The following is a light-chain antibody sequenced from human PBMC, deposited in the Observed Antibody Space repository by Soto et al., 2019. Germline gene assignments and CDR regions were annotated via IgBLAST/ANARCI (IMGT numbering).Light chain of an antibody. Sequence: EIVLTQSPATLSLSPGERATLSCRASQSVTSYLTWYQQKPGQAPRLLIYDASNRATGIPARFSGSGSGTDSTLIISGLEPEDLAVYYCHKRCNWPPTWTFGQGTKV. V-gene: IGKV3-11*01. CDR1: QSVTSY. CDR3: HKRCNWPPTWT. CDR2: DAS. J-gene: IGKJ1*01.